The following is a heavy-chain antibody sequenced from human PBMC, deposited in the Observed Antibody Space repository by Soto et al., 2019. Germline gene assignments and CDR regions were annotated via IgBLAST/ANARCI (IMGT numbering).Heavy chain of an antibody. V-gene: IGHV5-10-1*01. J-gene: IGHJ5*02. CDR2: IDPSDSYI. CDR1: GYSFPSYW. CDR3: ARHGQLALFDQ. Sequence: GESLKISGQGSGYSFPSYWISCVRQMPGKGLQWMGRIDPSDSYINYSPSFEGHVNISIDKSINTAYLQWSSLKASDTAIYYCARHGQLALFDQWGQGTLVTVSS. D-gene: IGHD6-6*01.